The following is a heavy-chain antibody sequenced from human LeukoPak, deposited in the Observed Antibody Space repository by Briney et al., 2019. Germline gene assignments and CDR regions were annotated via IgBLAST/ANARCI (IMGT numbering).Heavy chain of an antibody. CDR2: IKQDGSEK. CDR1: GFTLSSYW. V-gene: IGHV3-7*01. CDR3: ASGQLSWFDP. Sequence: GGSLRLSCAASGFTLSSYWMSWVRQAPGKGLEWVANIKQDGSEKYYVDSVKGRFTISRDNAKNSLYLQMNSLRAEDTAVYYCASGQLSWFDPWGQGTLVTVSS. D-gene: IGHD6-13*01. J-gene: IGHJ5*02.